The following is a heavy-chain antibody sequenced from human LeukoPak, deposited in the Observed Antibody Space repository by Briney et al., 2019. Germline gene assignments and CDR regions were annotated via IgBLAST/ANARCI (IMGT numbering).Heavy chain of an antibody. CDR2: INPNSGGT. Sequence: ASVKVSCKSSGYTFTGYYLHWVRQAPGQGLEWVGWINPNSGGTNYAQSFQGRVTMTRDTSISTAFMELSRLTSDDTAVYYCARSRSGSYSHFDYWGQGTLVTVSS. V-gene: IGHV1-2*02. CDR1: GYTFTGYY. D-gene: IGHD1-26*01. CDR3: ARSRSGSYSHFDY. J-gene: IGHJ4*02.